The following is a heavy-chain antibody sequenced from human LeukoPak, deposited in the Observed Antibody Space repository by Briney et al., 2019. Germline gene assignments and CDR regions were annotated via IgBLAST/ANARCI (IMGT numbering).Heavy chain of an antibody. CDR3: ARVDTVMAYYFDI. CDR2: ISSSGTTI. CDR1: GFTFSSYE. J-gene: IGHJ4*01. D-gene: IGHD5-18*01. Sequence: GGSLRLSFAASGFTFSSYEMNWVRQAPGKGLEWVSYISSSGTTIYYADSVMGRFTISRHNSRNTLYLQMNSLRAEDTAVYYCARVDTVMAYYFDISGPETLGSVSS. V-gene: IGHV3-48*03.